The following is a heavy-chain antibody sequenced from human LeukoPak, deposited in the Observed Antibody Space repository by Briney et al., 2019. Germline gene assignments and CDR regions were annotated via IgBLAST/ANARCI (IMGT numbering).Heavy chain of an antibody. D-gene: IGHD3-16*02. V-gene: IGHV4-34*01. CDR3: ARGTLTQIYDYVWGSYRYGDTWFDP. CDR1: GGSFSGYY. J-gene: IGHJ5*02. Sequence: AETLSLTCAVYGGSFSGYYWSWIGQPPGKWLEWSRVVKHSGSTNYNPSLKSRVTISVDASMNQLFMKLSSVTAADKAVYYCARGTLTQIYDYVWGSYRYGDTWFDPWGQGTLVPVP. CDR2: VKHSGST.